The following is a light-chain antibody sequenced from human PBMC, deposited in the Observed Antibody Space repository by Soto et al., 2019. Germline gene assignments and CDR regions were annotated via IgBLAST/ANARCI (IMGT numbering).Light chain of an antibody. V-gene: IGKV1-17*01. CDR2: AAS. CDR3: LQHNNFPRT. CDR1: QDIRND. Sequence: IQMAQPPSSLLPPVGDKFTITSRAGQDIRNDLGWYQQKPGNAPKRLIYAASDLQSWVPSRFNGSGSGTEFTLTISSLQPEDFATYYCLQHNNFPRTFGQGTKVEVK. J-gene: IGKJ1*01.